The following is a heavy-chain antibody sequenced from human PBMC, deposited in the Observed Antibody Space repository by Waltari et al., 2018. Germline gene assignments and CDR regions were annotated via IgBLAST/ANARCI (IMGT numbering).Heavy chain of an antibody. V-gene: IGHV1-24*01. J-gene: IGHJ4*02. Sequence: QVQLVQSGAEVKKPGASVKVSCKVSGYTLTELSMHWVRQAPGKGLEWMGGFDPEEGETIYAQKFQGRVTMTEDTSTDTAYMELSSLRSEDTAVYYCATAKKDSDYYGSGSSSTLDYWGQGTLVTVSS. CDR3: ATAKKDSDYYGSGSSSTLDY. D-gene: IGHD3-10*01. CDR2: FDPEEGET. CDR1: GYTLTELS.